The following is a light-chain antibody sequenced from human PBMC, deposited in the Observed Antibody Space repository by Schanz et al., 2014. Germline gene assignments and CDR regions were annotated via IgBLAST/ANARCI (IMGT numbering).Light chain of an antibody. CDR2: DVS. Sequence: QSALTQPASVSGSPGQSITISCTGASGDVGGYDYVSWYQQHPGKAPKLMIYDVSNRPSGVSNRFSGSKSGITASLTISGLQAEDEADYYCSSYTSSSTVVFGGGTKLTVL. CDR1: SGDVGGYDY. V-gene: IGLV2-14*03. J-gene: IGLJ2*01. CDR3: SSYTSSSTVV.